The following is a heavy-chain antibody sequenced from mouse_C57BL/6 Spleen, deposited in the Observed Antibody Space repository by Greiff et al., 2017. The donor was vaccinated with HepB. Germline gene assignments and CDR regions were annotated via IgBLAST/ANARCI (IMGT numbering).Heavy chain of an antibody. V-gene: IGHV5-17*01. CDR2: ISSGSSTI. D-gene: IGHD2-4*01. J-gene: IGHJ2*01. CDR1: GFTFSDYG. CDR3: ARLIYDYDDFDY. Sequence: EVQRVESGGGLVKPGGSLKLSCAASGFTFSDYGMHWVRQAPEKGLEWVAYISSGSSTIYYADTVKGRFTISRDNAKNTLFLQMTRLRSEDTAMYYCARLIYDYDDFDYWGQGTTLTVSS.